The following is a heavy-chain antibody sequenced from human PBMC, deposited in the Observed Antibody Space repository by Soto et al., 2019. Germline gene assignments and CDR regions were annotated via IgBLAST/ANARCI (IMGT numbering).Heavy chain of an antibody. D-gene: IGHD2-15*01. CDR3: ARAPGSYREYYFDY. CDR1: GFTFSSYA. J-gene: IGHJ4*02. V-gene: IGHV3-30-3*01. Sequence: QVQLVESGGGVVQPGRSLRLSCAASGFTFSSYAMQWVRQAPGKGLEWVAVISYDGSNKYYADSVKGRFTISRDNSKNTLYLQMNSLRAEDTAVYYCARAPGSYREYYFDYWGQGTLFTVSS. CDR2: ISYDGSNK.